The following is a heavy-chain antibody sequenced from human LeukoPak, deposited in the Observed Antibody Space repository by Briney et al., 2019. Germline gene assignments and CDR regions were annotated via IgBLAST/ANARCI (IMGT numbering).Heavy chain of an antibody. CDR2: IYTSGST. Sequence: PSETLSLTCTVSSGSISSYYLRWVRQPAGKGLEWIGRIYTSGSTNYNPSLKSRVTMSVDTSKNQVFLKLSSVTAADKAVYYFARWDATYFDYWGQGTLVTVSS. D-gene: IGHD1-26*01. J-gene: IGHJ4*02. V-gene: IGHV4-4*07. CDR1: SGSISSYY. CDR3: ARWDATYFDY.